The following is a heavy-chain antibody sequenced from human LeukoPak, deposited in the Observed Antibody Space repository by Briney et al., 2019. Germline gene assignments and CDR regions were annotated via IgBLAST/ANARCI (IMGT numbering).Heavy chain of an antibody. D-gene: IGHD1-14*01. J-gene: IGHJ3*02. CDR2: IYHTGRT. V-gene: IGHV4-59*01. CDR3: VRVGGSPLGAFDI. CDR1: GGSISSYD. Sequence: PSETLSLTCIASGGSISSYDWSWIRQSPGKGLEWIGYIYHTGRTNYNPSLKSRVTMSVDTPKNQFSLKLSSVTAADTAVYYCVRVGGSPLGAFDIWGQGTMVIVSS.